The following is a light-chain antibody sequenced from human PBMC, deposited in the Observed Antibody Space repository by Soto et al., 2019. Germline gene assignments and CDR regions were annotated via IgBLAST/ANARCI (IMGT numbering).Light chain of an antibody. CDR1: QGISNY. V-gene: IGKV1-27*01. CDR2: AAS. CDR3: HKYNSAPPIT. Sequence: DIQMTQSPSSLSASVGDRVTITCRASQGISNYLAWYQQKPGKVPKLLIYAASTLQSGVPSRFSGSGSGTAFPLTISSLQPEDVATYYCHKYNSAPPITFGGGTKVEIK. J-gene: IGKJ4*01.